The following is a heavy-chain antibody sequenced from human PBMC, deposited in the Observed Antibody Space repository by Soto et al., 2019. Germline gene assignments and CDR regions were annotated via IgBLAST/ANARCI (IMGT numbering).Heavy chain of an antibody. Sequence: AETLSLTCPVSGGSVTTREYSWGWIRQPPGKGLEWIGSVYYSGSTHYNPSLESRVSISVDTSKNQFSLKLNSVTAADTAVYYCATNSYYSLGVWGQGTTVTVSS. CDR2: VYYSGST. V-gene: IGHV4-39*07. CDR3: ATNSYYSLGV. J-gene: IGHJ6*02. CDR1: GGSVTTREYS.